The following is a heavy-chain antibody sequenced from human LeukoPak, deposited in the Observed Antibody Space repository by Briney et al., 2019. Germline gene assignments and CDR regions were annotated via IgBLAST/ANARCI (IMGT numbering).Heavy chain of an antibody. J-gene: IGHJ3*02. V-gene: IGHV3-30*18. D-gene: IGHD1-26*01. Sequence: SGGSLRLSCAASGFTFSSYGMHWVRQAPGKGLEWVAVISYDGSNKYYADSVKGRFTISRDNSKNTLYLQMNSLRAEDTAVYYCAKDLYRIGGVTRDTFDIWGQGTMVTVFS. CDR2: ISYDGSNK. CDR3: AKDLYRIGGVTRDTFDI. CDR1: GFTFSSYG.